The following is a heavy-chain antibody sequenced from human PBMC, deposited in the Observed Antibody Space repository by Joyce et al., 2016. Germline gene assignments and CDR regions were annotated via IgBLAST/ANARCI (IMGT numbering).Heavy chain of an antibody. V-gene: IGHV5-10-1*03. Sequence: EVQLVQSGAEVKKPGESLRISCKGSGYSFTSHWISWVRQMPGQGLEWMGRIDPRDSYTDYSPSFEGHVTISVDKTISAAYLQWSSLRASDTAIYYCARHVTDWFDPWGQGTLVTVSS. CDR2: IDPRDSYT. CDR1: GYSFTSHW. D-gene: IGHD3-10*02. CDR3: ARHVTDWFDP. J-gene: IGHJ5*02.